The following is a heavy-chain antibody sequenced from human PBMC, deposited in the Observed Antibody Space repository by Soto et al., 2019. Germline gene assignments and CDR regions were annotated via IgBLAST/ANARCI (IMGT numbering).Heavy chain of an antibody. Sequence: QVQLQESGPGLVKPSGTLSLTCAVSGGSISSSNWWSWVRQPPGKGLEWIGEIYHSGSTNYNPSLKIRVPIQVDNSKNFFSGKLSFVPAAYTPVYYCARVTGFGELTFASGGQGPLFTVSS. D-gene: IGHD3-10*01. CDR3: ARVTGFGELTFAS. J-gene: IGHJ4*02. V-gene: IGHV4-4*02. CDR1: GGSISSSNW. CDR2: IYHSGST.